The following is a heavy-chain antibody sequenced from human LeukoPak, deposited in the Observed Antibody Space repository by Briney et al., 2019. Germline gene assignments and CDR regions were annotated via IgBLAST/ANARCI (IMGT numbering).Heavy chain of an antibody. J-gene: IGHJ6*02. Sequence: SETLSLTCTVSGGSISSSSYYWGWIRQPPGKGLEWIGSIYYSGSTYYNPSLKSRVTISVDTSKNQSSLKLSSVTAADTAVYYCARRDSSGWPGPDGYYYGMDVWGQGTTVTVSS. CDR2: IYYSGST. CDR1: GGSISSSSYY. CDR3: ARRDSSGWPGPDGYYYGMDV. V-gene: IGHV4-39*01. D-gene: IGHD6-25*01.